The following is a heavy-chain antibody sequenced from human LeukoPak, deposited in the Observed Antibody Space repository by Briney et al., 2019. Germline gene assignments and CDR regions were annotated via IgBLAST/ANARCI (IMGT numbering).Heavy chain of an antibody. Sequence: GASVKVSCRAAGYTFTDYYVHWVRQAPGQGLEWMGWMSPNSDYAGYAQKFQGRVTMTRDTSISTAYMELSRLRSDDTAVYYCARDPGDWKTDYWGQGTLVTVSS. CDR1: GYTFTDYY. J-gene: IGHJ4*02. V-gene: IGHV1-2*02. CDR2: MSPNSDYA. D-gene: IGHD2-21*02. CDR3: ARDPGDWKTDY.